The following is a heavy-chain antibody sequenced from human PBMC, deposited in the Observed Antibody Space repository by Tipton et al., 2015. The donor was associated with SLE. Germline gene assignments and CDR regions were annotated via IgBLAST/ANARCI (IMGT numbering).Heavy chain of an antibody. D-gene: IGHD4-11*01. V-gene: IGHV3-9*01. CDR1: GFTFSAYS. CDR3: TKDATAVTGYMDV. J-gene: IGHJ6*02. Sequence: SLRLSCAVSGFTFSAYSMNWVRQAPGKGLEWVSGISYNSRSIGYAASVKGRFSISRDNAKSSLYLQLNSLRTEDTALYFCTKDATAVTGYMDVWGQGTTVTVSS. CDR2: ISYNSRSI.